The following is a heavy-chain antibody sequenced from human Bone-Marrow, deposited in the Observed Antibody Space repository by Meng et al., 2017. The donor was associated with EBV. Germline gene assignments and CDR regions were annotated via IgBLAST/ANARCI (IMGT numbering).Heavy chain of an antibody. Sequence: QGRLGQSGAEVKKLGASVKGFGKGAENHFRSLDISWGRQATRQGLEWMGLMSPDSGKTGYAEKFQGRVTLTRDTSINTAYLELSSLTSEDTAVYYCARNLYGDGMRDYWGQGTLVTVSS. V-gene: IGHV1-8*01. D-gene: IGHD4-17*01. CDR3: ARNLYGDGMRDY. J-gene: IGHJ4*02. CDR2: MSPDSGKT. CDR1: ENHFRSLD.